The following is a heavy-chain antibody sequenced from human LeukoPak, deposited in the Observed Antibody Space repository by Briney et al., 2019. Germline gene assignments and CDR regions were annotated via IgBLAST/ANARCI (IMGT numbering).Heavy chain of an antibody. J-gene: IGHJ4*02. CDR3: VRTASRIFGMQ. CDR2: ISGSGSTI. V-gene: IGHV3-48*04. CDR1: GFTFSSHG. D-gene: IGHD3-3*01. Sequence: GGSLRLSRSASGFTFSSHGLSWVLQAPGKGQEWVSAISGSGSTIYYADSVKGRFTISRDNAKNSLYLQMNSLRVEDTAVYYCVRTASRIFGMQWGQGTLVIVSS.